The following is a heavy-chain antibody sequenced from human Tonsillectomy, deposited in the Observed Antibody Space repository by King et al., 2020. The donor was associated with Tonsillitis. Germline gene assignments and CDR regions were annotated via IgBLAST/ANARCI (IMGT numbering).Heavy chain of an antibody. CDR3: ARSYCSSTSCSFGY. CDR1: GFIFGDYA. J-gene: IGHJ4*02. D-gene: IGHD2-2*01. CDR2: INWNAGST. Sequence: VQLVESGGGVVRPGGSLRLSCAASGFIFGDYALSWVRQPPGKGLEWVSAINWNAGSTGYADSVQGRFTISRDDAKNSLYLQMDSLRAEDTALYYCARSYCSSTSCSFGYWGQGTLVTVSS. V-gene: IGHV3-20*04.